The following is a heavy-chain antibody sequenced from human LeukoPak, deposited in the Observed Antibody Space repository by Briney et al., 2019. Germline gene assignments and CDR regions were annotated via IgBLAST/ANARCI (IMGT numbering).Heavy chain of an antibody. CDR1: GFTFTQYW. CDR3: ADYGSGSYIFDF. J-gene: IGHJ4*02. D-gene: IGHD3-10*01. CDR2: IKQDGSEK. Sequence: GGSLRLSCVASGFTFTQYWMTWVRQAPGKGLEWVANIKQDGSEKYYVDSVKGRFTISRDNAKNSLYLQMNSLRAEDTAVYYCADYGSGSYIFDFWGQGTLVTVSS. V-gene: IGHV3-7*03.